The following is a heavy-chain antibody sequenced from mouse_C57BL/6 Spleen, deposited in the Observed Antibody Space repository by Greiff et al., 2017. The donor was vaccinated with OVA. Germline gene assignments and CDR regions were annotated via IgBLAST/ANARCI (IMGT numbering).Heavy chain of an antibody. D-gene: IGHD1-1*01. J-gene: IGHJ3*01. CDR2: INPNNGGT. CDR3: ARGDYYGSSYPLFAY. CDR1: GYTFTDYN. Sequence: VQLQQSGPELVKPGASVKIPCKASGYTFTDYNMDWVKQSHGKSLEWIGDINPNNGGTNYNQKFKGKATLTVDKSSSTAYMELRSLTSEDTAVYDCARGDYYGSSYPLFAYWGQGTLVTVSA. V-gene: IGHV1-18*01.